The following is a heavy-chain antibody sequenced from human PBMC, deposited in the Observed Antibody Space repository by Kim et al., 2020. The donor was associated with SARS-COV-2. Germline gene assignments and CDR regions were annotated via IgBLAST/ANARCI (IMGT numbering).Heavy chain of an antibody. CDR2: INAGNGNT. Sequence: ASVKVSCKASGYTFTSYTIHWVRQAPGQRLEWMGFINAGNGNTKYSQKFQGRVTITSDTSANTASLELSSLTSEDTADYYCARAPVLLFLEYLFHGGDYWGRGTLVTVSS. CDR1: GYTFTSYT. V-gene: IGHV1-3*01. CDR3: ARAPVLLFLEYLFHGGDY. D-gene: IGHD3-3*01. J-gene: IGHJ4*02.